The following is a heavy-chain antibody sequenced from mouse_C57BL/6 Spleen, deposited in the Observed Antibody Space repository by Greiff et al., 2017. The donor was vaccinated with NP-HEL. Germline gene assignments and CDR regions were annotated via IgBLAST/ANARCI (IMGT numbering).Heavy chain of an antibody. D-gene: IGHD2-4*01. J-gene: IGHJ2*01. CDR3: ARGGGYYDYDVDYFDY. CDR2: IYPGDGDT. Sequence: QVQLQQSGPELVKPGASVKISCKASGYAFSSSWMNWVKQRPGKGLEWIGRIYPGDGDTNYNGKFKGKATLTADKSSSTAYMQLSSLTSEDSAVYFCARGGGYYDYDVDYFDYWGQGTTLTVSS. CDR1: GYAFSSSW. V-gene: IGHV1-82*01.